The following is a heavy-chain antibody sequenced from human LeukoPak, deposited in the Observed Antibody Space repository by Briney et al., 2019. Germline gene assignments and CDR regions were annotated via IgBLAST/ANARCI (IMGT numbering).Heavy chain of an antibody. V-gene: IGHV4-34*01. CDR1: GGSFSGYY. CDR3: ARGGCGGGSCYSGWFDP. J-gene: IGHJ5*02. CDR2: INHSGST. Sequence: PSETLSLTCAVYGGSFSGYYWSWIRQPPGKGLEWIGEINHSGSTNYNPSLKSRVTISVDTSKNQFSLKLSSVTAADTAVYYCARGGCGGGSCYSGWFDPWGQGTLVTVSS. D-gene: IGHD2-15*01.